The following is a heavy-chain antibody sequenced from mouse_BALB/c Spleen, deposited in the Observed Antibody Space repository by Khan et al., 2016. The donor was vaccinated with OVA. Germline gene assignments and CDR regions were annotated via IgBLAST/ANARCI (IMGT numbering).Heavy chain of an antibody. Sequence: EVQLVESGPDLVKPGASVKLSCKASGYSFTGYYMNWVKQSHGKSLECIGRVNPNTGNTNYNQKFKGKAILTVDTSSSTAYMELRSLTSEDSAVYYCARGYDCFAYWGQGTLVTVSA. V-gene: IGHV1-26*01. CDR1: GYSFTGYY. CDR3: ARGYDCFAY. D-gene: IGHD2-14*01. J-gene: IGHJ3*01. CDR2: VNPNTGNT.